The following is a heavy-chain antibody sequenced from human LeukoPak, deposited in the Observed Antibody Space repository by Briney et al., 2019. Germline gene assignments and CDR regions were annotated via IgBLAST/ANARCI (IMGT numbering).Heavy chain of an antibody. D-gene: IGHD3-9*01. CDR2: IYHSGST. Sequence: SETLSLTCAVSGYSISSGYYWGWIRQPPGKGLEWIGSIYHSGSTYYSPSLKSRVTISVDTSKNQFSLKLSSVTAADTAVYYCARVYYDILTGYYNWFDPWGQGTLVTVSS. V-gene: IGHV4-38-2*01. CDR1: GYSISSGYY. J-gene: IGHJ5*02. CDR3: ARVYYDILTGYYNWFDP.